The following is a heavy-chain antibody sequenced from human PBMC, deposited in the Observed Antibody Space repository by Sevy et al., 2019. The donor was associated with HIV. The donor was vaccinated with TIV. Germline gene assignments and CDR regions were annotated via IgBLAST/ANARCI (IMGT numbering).Heavy chain of an antibody. D-gene: IGHD3-10*01. J-gene: IGHJ4*02. CDR1: GYSISSGYY. Sequence: SETLSLTCTVSGYSISSGYYWGWIRQPPGEGLEWIGSSLHSGSTYCNPSLESRVTISVDTSKNQFSLKMSSVTAADTAVYYCARGLYLDYWGQGILVTVSS. CDR2: SLHSGST. V-gene: IGHV4-38-2*02. CDR3: ARGLYLDY.